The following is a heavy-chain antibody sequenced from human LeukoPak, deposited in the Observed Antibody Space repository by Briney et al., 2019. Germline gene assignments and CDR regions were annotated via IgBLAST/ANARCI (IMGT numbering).Heavy chain of an antibody. J-gene: IGHJ5*02. CDR1: GSTFSNYA. CDR2: ISYDGSNK. D-gene: IGHD2-2*01. Sequence: PGGSLRLSCAASGSTFSNYAMHWVRQAPGKGLEWVAVISYDGSNKYYADSVKGRFTISRDNSKNTLYLQMNSLRTDDTAVYYCAKDGTCSSASCYRFDPWGQGTLVTVSS. V-gene: IGHV3-30*04. CDR3: AKDGTCSSASCYRFDP.